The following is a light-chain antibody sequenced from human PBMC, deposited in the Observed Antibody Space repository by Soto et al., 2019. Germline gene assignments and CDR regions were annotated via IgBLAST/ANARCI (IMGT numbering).Light chain of an antibody. CDR3: CSYAGSTLV. V-gene: IGLV2-8*01. CDR1: SSDVGGYNY. Sequence: VLTQPPSASGSPGQSVAISCTGTSSDVGGYNYVSWYQQHPGKAPKLMIYEVNKRPSGVPDRFSGSKSGNTASLTVSGLQAEDEADYYCCSYAGSTLVFGTGTKVTVL. CDR2: EVN. J-gene: IGLJ1*01.